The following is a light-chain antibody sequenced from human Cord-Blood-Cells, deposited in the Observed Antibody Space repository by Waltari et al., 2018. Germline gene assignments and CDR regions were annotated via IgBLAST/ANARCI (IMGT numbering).Light chain of an antibody. CDR1: SSDVGSYNL. J-gene: IGLJ2*01. V-gene: IGLV2-23*01. CDR2: EGS. CDR3: CSYAGSSNVV. Sequence: QSALTQPASVSGSPGQSITISCTGTSSDVGSYNLVSWYQQHPGKAPKLMIYEGSKRPSGVSNRVYGSKSGNTASLTISGLQAEDEADYYCCSYAGSSNVVFGGGTKLTVL.